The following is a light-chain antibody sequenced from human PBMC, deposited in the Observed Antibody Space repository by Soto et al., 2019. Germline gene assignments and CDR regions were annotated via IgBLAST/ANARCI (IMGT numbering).Light chain of an antibody. V-gene: IGKV3-11*01. J-gene: IGKJ4*01. Sequence: EIWLPQSPATRFWPQGERATLPCRPIQGFGSYLVWYQQKPGQAPSLLIYDASNRATGIPARFSGSGSGTDFTLTISGLEPEDFAVYYCQQRSSWPLTFGGGTKVEIK. CDR2: DAS. CDR1: QGFGSY. CDR3: QQRSSWPLT.